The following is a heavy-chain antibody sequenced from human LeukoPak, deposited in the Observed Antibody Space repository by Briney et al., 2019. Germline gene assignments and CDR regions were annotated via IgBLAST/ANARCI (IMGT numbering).Heavy chain of an antibody. J-gene: IGHJ4*02. D-gene: IGHD3-10*01. Sequence: PGGSLRLSCAASRFTFSDYYMRWIRQAPGKGLEWVSSISSTSSYTSYADFVKGRFTISRHNAKNSLYLKMNSLRAEDTAVYYCARALSHGSGGRPFGYWGQGTLVTVSS. CDR3: ARALSHGSGGRPFGY. CDR2: ISSTSSYT. V-gene: IGHV3-11*05. CDR1: RFTFSDYY.